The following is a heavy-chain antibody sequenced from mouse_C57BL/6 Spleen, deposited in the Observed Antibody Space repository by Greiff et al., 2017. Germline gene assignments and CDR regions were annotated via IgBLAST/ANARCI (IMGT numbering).Heavy chain of an antibody. CDR3: AKGLDNYGGSYFDG. CDR1: GYTFTSYW. J-gene: IGHJ2*01. Sequence: QVQLQQPGAELVRPGSSVKLSCKASGYTFTSYWMDWVKQRPGQGLEWIGNIYPSDSETHYNQKFKDKATLTVDKSSSTAYMQLSSLTSEDSAVYYCAKGLDNYGGSYFDGWGQGPTLTASS. V-gene: IGHV1-61*01. D-gene: IGHD1-1*01. CDR2: IYPSDSET.